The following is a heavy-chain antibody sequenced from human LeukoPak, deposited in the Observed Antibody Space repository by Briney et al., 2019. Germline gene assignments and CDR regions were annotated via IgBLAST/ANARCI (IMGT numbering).Heavy chain of an antibody. V-gene: IGHV3-30-3*01. CDR2: ISYDGSNK. CDR1: GFTFSSYA. Sequence: GGSLRLSCAASGFTFSSYAMHWVRQAPGKGLEWVAVISYDGSNKYYADSVKGRFTISRDNSKNTLYLQMNSLRAEDTAVYYCAKDGRRDYFDYWGQGTLVTVSS. J-gene: IGHJ4*02. CDR3: AKDGRRDYFDY.